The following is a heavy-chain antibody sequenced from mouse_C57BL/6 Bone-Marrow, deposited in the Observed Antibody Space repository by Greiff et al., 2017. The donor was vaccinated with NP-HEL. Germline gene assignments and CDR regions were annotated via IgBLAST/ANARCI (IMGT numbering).Heavy chain of an antibody. Sequence: EVQLVESGGDLVKPGGSLKLSCAASGFTFSSYGMSWVRQTPDKRLEWVATISSGGSYTYYLDSVKGRFTISRDNAKNTLYLQMSSLKSEDTAMYYCARHELLLHWYFDVWGTGTTVTVSS. D-gene: IGHD1-1*01. J-gene: IGHJ1*03. V-gene: IGHV5-6*01. CDR1: GFTFSSYG. CDR2: ISSGGSYT. CDR3: ARHELLLHWYFDV.